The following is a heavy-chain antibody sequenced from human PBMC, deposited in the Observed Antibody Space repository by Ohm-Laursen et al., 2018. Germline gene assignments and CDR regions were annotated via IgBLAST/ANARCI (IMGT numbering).Heavy chain of an antibody. V-gene: IGHV3-66*01. J-gene: IGHJ4*02. CDR1: GFTVSISY. Sequence: SLRLSCSASGFTVSISYMSWVCQAPGKGLGWVSVLYSGGSTYYADSVKGRFTISRDNSKNTLYLQMNSLRAEDTAVYYCARDYYDFWSGTWGYWGQGTLVTVSS. CDR3: ARDYYDFWSGTWGY. CDR2: LYSGGST. D-gene: IGHD3-3*01.